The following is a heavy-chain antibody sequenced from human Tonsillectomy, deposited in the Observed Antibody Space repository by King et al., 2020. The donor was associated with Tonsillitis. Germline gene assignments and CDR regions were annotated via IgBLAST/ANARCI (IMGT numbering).Heavy chain of an antibody. V-gene: IGHV4-61*01. J-gene: IGHJ4*02. Sequence: QLQESGPGLVKTSETLSLTCTVSGGSVSSGSYYWSWIRQPPGKGLEWIGYIYYSGSTNYDPSLKSRVTISVDTSKNQFSLKLSSVTAADTAVYYCATRPLTYYFDYWGQGALVTVSS. CDR1: GGSVSSGSYY. CDR2: IYYSGST. CDR3: ATRPLTYYFDY. D-gene: IGHD3-9*01.